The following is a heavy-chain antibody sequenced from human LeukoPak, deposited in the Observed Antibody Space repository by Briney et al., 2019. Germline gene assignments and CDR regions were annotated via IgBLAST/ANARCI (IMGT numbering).Heavy chain of an antibody. Sequence: KSGESLKISCQGSGYSFSTHWIGWVRQMPGKGLEWMGIIYPGDSDTRYSLSFQGQVTISADKSISTAYLQWSSLKASDTAMYYCARSYGSGSYSEYWGQGTLVTVSS. J-gene: IGHJ4*02. CDR3: ARSYGSGSYSEY. D-gene: IGHD3-10*01. CDR2: IYPGDSDT. V-gene: IGHV5-51*01. CDR1: GYSFSTHW.